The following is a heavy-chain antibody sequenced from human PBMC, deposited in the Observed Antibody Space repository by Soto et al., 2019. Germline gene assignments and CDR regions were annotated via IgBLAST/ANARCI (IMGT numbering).Heavy chain of an antibody. D-gene: IGHD3-3*01. J-gene: IGHJ4*02. V-gene: IGHV2-5*02. CDR3: AHRVLRTVFGLVTTTAIYFDF. Sequence: QITLNESGPTQVNPRQTLTLTCTFSGFSLTTSGVGVGWIRQSPGKAPQWLALTYWDDDKRYRPSLKSRLTITKDASEIQVVLTMAVLDPADTATYYCAHRVLRTVFGLVTTTAIYFDFWGQGTPVAVSS. CDR2: TYWDDDK. CDR1: GFSLTTSGVG.